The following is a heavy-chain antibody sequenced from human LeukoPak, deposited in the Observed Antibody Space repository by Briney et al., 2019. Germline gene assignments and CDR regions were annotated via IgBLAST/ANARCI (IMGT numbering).Heavy chain of an antibody. D-gene: IGHD1-1*01. Sequence: ASVKVSCKPSGDTFTANYLHWVRQAPGQGLEWLGWIKLNTGYTKYAQKFQGRVTMTRDTSTSSAFMELSRLRSDDTAVYFCAEDVGRTGTNCFDPWGQGTLVTVSS. V-gene: IGHV1-2*02. CDR1: GDTFTANY. CDR2: IKLNTGYT. J-gene: IGHJ5*02. CDR3: AEDVGRTGTNCFDP.